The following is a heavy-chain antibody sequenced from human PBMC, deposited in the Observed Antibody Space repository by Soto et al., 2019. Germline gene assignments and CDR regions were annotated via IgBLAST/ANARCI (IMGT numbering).Heavy chain of an antibody. V-gene: IGHV3-9*01. CDR2: INWNSGSI. D-gene: IGHD6-13*01. J-gene: IGHJ1*01. CDR3: VKDESINWYSGHFRH. Sequence: LRLSCAASGFTFDDYAMHWVRQVPGKGLEWVSGINWNSGSIGYGDSVKGRFAISRDNAKNSLHLQMNSLSAEDTAFYYCVKDESINWYSGHFRHWGQGTLVTVSS. CDR1: GFTFDDYA.